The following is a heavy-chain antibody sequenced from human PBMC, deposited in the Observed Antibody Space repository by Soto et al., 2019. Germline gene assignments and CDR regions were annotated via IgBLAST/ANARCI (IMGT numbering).Heavy chain of an antibody. J-gene: IGHJ3*02. V-gene: IGHV3-30-3*01. CDR1: GFTFSSYA. CDR2: ISYDGSNK. Sequence: QVQLVESGGGVVQPGRSLRLSCAASGFTFSSYAMHWVRQAPGKGLEWVAVISYDGSNKYYADSVKGRFTISRDNSKNTLYLQMNSLRAEDTAVYYCAKAIHRWGTHDAFDIWGQGTMVTVSS. D-gene: IGHD3-16*01. CDR3: AKAIHRWGTHDAFDI.